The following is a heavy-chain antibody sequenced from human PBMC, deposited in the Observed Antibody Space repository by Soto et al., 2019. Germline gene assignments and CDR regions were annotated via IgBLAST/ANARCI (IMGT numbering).Heavy chain of an antibody. V-gene: IGHV4-39*07. D-gene: IGHD3-22*01. CDR3: AREDSSGDKEYYFDY. J-gene: IGHJ4*02. Sequence: PSETLSLTCTVSGGSISSSSYYWGWIRQPPGKGLEWIGSIYYSGSTNYNTSLKSRVTISIDTSKNQFSLKLSSVTAADTAVYYCAREDSSGDKEYYFDYWGQGTLVTVSS. CDR1: GGSISSSSYY. CDR2: IYYSGST.